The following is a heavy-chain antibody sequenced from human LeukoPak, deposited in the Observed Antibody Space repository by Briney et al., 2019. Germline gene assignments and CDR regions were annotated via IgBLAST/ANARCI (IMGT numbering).Heavy chain of an antibody. CDR1: GGPFSGYY. CDR2: INHSGIT. V-gene: IGHV4-34*01. J-gene: IGHJ5*02. Sequence: SETLSLTCAVYGGPFSGYYWSWIRQPPGKGLGWIGEINHSGITNYNPSLNSRVTISVDTSKNQFSLKLSSVTAADTAVYYCARLPRTRYSSSWGFDPWGQGTLVTVSS. CDR3: ARLPRTRYSSSWGFDP. D-gene: IGHD6-13*01.